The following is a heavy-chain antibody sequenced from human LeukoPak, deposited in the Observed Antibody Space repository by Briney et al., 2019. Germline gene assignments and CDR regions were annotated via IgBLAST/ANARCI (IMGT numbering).Heavy chain of an antibody. V-gene: IGHV3-23*01. CDR3: AKEEEYDYGGYYFDY. D-gene: IGHD4-23*01. Sequence: GGSLRLSCAASGFTFSNFWMSWVRQAPGKGLEWVSGISGSGGSTYYADSVKGRFTISRDNSKNTLYLQMNSLRAEDTAVYYCAKEEEYDYGGYYFDYWGQGTLVTVSS. CDR2: ISGSGGST. CDR1: GFTFSNFW. J-gene: IGHJ4*02.